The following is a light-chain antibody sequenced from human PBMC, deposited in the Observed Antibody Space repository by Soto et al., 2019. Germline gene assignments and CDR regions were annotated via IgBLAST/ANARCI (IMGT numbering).Light chain of an antibody. CDR3: QQYNDWPTP. J-gene: IGKJ1*01. CDR2: GAS. CDR1: QSVSTT. Sequence: EIVMTQSPATLSVSPGERATLSCRASQSVSTTVAWYQQNPGLAPRLLIYGASTRATGIPARFSGSGSGTEFTLTISSLQSEDFAVYYCQQYNDWPTPFGQGTKVEVK. V-gene: IGKV3-15*01.